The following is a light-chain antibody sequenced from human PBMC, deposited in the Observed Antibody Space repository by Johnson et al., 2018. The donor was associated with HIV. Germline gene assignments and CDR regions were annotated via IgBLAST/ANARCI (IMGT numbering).Light chain of an antibody. Sequence: QSVLTQPPSVSAAPGQKVTISCSGSSSNIGNNYVSWYQQLPGTAPKLLIYENNKRPSGIPDRFSGSQSGKSATLGITGLQTGDEADYYCGTWDISLSVGYVFGTGTKVTVL. CDR1: SSNIGNNY. J-gene: IGLJ1*01. CDR3: GTWDISLSVGYV. CDR2: ENN. V-gene: IGLV1-51*02.